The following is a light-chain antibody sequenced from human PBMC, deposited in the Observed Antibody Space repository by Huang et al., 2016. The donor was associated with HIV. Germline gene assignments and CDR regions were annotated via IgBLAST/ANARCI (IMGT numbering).Light chain of an antibody. Sequence: EIVMTQSPATLSVSPGERATLSCRASQSVSSILAWYQQKPGQAPRLLNYGASTRGTGIPARFSGGGSGKVFTLTISSLQSEDFTVYYCQQYNNWYTFGQGTKLEIK. CDR1: QSVSSI. J-gene: IGKJ2*01. CDR3: QQYNNWYT. V-gene: IGKV3-15*01. CDR2: GAS.